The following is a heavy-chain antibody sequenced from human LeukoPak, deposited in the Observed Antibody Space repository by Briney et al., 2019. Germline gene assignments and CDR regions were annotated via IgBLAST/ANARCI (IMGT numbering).Heavy chain of an antibody. CDR1: GFTFSSYW. Sequence: GGSLRLSCAASGFTFSSYWMSWVRQAPGKGREWVANIKQDESEKYYVDSVKGRFTISKDNAKNSLYLQMNSLRAEDTAVCYCARGVDGDAFDIWGQGTMVTVSS. CDR3: ARGVDGDAFDI. J-gene: IGHJ3*02. D-gene: IGHD3-9*01. V-gene: IGHV3-7*01. CDR2: IKQDESEK.